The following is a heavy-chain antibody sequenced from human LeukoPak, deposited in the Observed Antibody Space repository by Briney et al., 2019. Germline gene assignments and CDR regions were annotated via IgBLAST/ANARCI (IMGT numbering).Heavy chain of an antibody. CDR2: IYYSGST. V-gene: IGHV4-39*01. Sequence: KASETLSLTCTVSGGSISSSSYYWGWIRQPPGKGLEWIGGIYYSGSTYYNPSLKSRVSISVHTSKNQFSLKLSSVTAPDTAVYYCARLGVQILNHDDAYHDDYWSQGTLVTVSS. CDR3: ARLGVQILNHDDAYHDDY. D-gene: IGHD3-16*01. CDR1: GGSISSSSYY. J-gene: IGHJ4*02.